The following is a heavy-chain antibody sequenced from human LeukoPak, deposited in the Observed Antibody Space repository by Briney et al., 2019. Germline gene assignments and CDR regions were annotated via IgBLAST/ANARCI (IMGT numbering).Heavy chain of an antibody. CDR2: ISAYNGNT. J-gene: IGHJ6*02. CDR1: GGTFSSYA. V-gene: IGHV1-18*01. Sequence: GASVKVSCKASGGTFSSYAISWVRQAPGQGLEWMGWISAYNGNTNYAQKLQGRVTMTTDTSTSTAYMELRSLRSDDTAVYYCARDEGPIMGIQLWLRPTYYYYGMDVWGQGTTVTVSS. CDR3: ARDEGPIMGIQLWLRPTYYYYGMDV. D-gene: IGHD5-18*01.